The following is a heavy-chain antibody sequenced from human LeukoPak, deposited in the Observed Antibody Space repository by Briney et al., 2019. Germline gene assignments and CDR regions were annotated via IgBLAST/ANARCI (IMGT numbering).Heavy chain of an antibody. CDR3: ARRALGPIGAFDH. V-gene: IGHV3-11*01. CDR2: IGTRGRPL. Sequence: KPGGSLRLSCVVSGFNFGDHYMAWIRQAPGQGLEWIAYIGTRGRPLYFGDSVKGRISASRDDGVNSLFLQMEGLTVEDTAIYYCARRALGPIGAFDHWGQGALVTVSS. D-gene: IGHD3-10*01. J-gene: IGHJ4*02. CDR1: GFNFGDHY.